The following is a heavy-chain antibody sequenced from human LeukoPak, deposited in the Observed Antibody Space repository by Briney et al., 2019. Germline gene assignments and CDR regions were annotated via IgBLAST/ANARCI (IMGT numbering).Heavy chain of an antibody. CDR2: IYYSGGT. CDR1: GGSISSYY. V-gene: IGHV4-59*01. J-gene: IGHJ4*02. Sequence: SETLSLTCTVSGGSISSYYWSWIRQPPGKGLEWIGYIYYSGGTNYNPSLKSRVTISVDTSKNQFSLKLSSVTAADTAVYYCARGEAYFDYWGQGTLVTVSS. CDR3: ARGEAYFDY.